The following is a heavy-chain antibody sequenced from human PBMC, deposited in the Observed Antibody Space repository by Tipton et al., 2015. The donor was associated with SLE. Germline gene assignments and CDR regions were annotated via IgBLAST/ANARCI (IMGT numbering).Heavy chain of an antibody. D-gene: IGHD2-21*02. Sequence: SLRLSCAASGFTFSSYAMHWVRQAPGKGLEWVAVISHDGSNKYYADSVKGRFTISRDNSKNTLYVQMNSLRAEDTAVYYCARVRVVVVTAPRAFDIWGQGTMVTVSS. CDR3: ARVRVVVVTAPRAFDI. CDR1: GFTFSSYA. J-gene: IGHJ3*02. CDR2: ISHDGSNK. V-gene: IGHV3-30-3*01.